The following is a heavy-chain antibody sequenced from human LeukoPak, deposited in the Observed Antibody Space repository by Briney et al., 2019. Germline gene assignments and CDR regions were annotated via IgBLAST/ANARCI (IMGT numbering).Heavy chain of an antibody. D-gene: IGHD1-26*01. CDR2: IKQDGSEK. Sequence: GGSLRLSCAASGFTFSSYWMSWVRQAPGKGLEWVANIKQDGSEKYYVDSVKGRFTISRDNAKNSLYLQMNSLRAEDTAVYYCARVGATAPYYYYMDVWGKGTTVTVSS. V-gene: IGHV3-7*04. CDR3: ARVGATAPYYYYMDV. CDR1: GFTFSSYW. J-gene: IGHJ6*03.